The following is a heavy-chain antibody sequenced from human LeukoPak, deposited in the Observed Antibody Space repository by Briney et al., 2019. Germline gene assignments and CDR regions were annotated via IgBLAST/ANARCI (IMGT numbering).Heavy chain of an antibody. CDR2: IGGSDGST. J-gene: IGHJ3*02. Sequence: GGSLRLSCAASGFTFSTYAMSWVRQAPGKGLEWVSGIGGSDGSTYYADSAKGRFTISRDNSKNTLYLQMNSLRAEDTAVYYCAKAVGDTAMVDAFDIWGQGTMVTVSS. D-gene: IGHD5-18*01. CDR1: GFTFSTYA. V-gene: IGHV3-23*01. CDR3: AKAVGDTAMVDAFDI.